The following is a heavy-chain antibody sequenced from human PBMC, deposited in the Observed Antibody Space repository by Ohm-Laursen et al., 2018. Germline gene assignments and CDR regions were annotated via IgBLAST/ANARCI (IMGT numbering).Heavy chain of an antibody. Sequence: SLRLSCAASGFTFSDYYMSWIRQAPGKGLEWVSYISSSGSTIYYADSVKGRFTISRDNAKNSLYLQMNSLRAEDTAVYYCAADGATVTTNYYYYGMDVWGQGTTVTVSS. CDR3: AADGATVTTNYYYYGMDV. CDR1: GFTFSDYY. J-gene: IGHJ6*02. CDR2: ISSSGSTI. V-gene: IGHV3-11*01. D-gene: IGHD4-17*01.